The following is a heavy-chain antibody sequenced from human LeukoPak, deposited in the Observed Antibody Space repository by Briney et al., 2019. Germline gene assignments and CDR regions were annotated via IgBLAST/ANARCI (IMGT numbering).Heavy chain of an antibody. V-gene: IGHV4-34*01. J-gene: IGHJ5*02. D-gene: IGHD5-12*01. Sequence: SETLSLTYAVYGGSFSGYYGSWIRQPPGKGLEWIGEINHIGSTNYNTYLTSRVTISVDTSKNQFSLKLSSVTAADTAVYYCARGARTPSGYGSRTAGRANWLDPWGQGTLVTVSS. CDR2: INHIGST. CDR3: ARGARTPSGYGSRTAGRANWLDP. CDR1: GGSFSGYY.